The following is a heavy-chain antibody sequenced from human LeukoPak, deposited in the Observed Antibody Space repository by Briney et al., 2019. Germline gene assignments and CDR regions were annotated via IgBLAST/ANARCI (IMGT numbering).Heavy chain of an antibody. J-gene: IGHJ4*02. CDR2: IYYSGTT. V-gene: IGHV4-59*01. CDR3: AKDVNGDYDY. D-gene: IGHD4-17*01. Sequence: SETLSLTCTVSGGPISNYYWSWIRPIPGKGLEWIGNIYYSGTTNYNPSLKSRVTISVDTSKNQISLKLSSVTAADTAVYYCAKDVNGDYDYWGQGTLVTVSS. CDR1: GGPISNYY.